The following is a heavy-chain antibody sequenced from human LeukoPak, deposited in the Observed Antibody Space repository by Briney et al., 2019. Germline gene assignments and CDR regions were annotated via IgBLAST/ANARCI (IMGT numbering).Heavy chain of an antibody. CDR1: VCTFSSYA. CDR2: IIPILGTA. D-gene: IGHD3-10*01. V-gene: IGHV1-69*04. J-gene: IGHJ4*02. Sequence: CSVKVSFKACVCTFSSYAISWVRQAPGQGLEWMGRIIPILGTANYAQKSQGRVTSTADKFTSTAYIELSRLRCEDTAVSYCARDQNGSGSYYLYLVYWGQGTLVTVSS. CDR3: ARDQNGSGSYYLYLVY.